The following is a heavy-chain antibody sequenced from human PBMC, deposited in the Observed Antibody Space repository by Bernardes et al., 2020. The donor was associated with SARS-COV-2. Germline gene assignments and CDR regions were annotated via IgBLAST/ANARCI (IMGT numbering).Heavy chain of an antibody. D-gene: IGHD2-21*02. V-gene: IGHV4-39*01. CDR3: AGSSCGIDCYIGGLRSWDYGMDV. Sequence: SQTLSPTCTVSGGSISSSNYYWGWLRQPPGRGLEWIGSIFSSGSSYYNPSPQSRVTESVHTSKNQFSLRLSFVTAAATAVYYCAGSSCGIDCYIGGLRSWDYGMDVGGQGTTVTVSS. CDR1: GGSISSSNYY. CDR2: IFSSGSS. J-gene: IGHJ6*02.